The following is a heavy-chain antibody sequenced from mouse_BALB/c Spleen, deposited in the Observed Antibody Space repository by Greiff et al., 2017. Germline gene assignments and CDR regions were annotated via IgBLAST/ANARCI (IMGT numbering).Heavy chain of an antibody. Sequence: EVKLVESGGGLVKLGGSLKLSCAASGFTFSSYYMSWVRQTPEKRLELVAAINSNGGSTYYPDTVKGRFTISRDNAKNTLYLQMSSLKSEDTALYYCARQGLLHAMDYWGQGTSVTVSS. J-gene: IGHJ4*01. D-gene: IGHD2-3*01. V-gene: IGHV5-6-2*01. CDR2: INSNGGST. CDR1: GFTFSSYY. CDR3: ARQGLLHAMDY.